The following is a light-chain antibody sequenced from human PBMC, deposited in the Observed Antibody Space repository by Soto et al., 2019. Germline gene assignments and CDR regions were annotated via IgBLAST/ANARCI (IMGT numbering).Light chain of an antibody. CDR2: DSY. V-gene: IGKV3-11*01. CDR3: QKRSNWPPIT. J-gene: IGKJ5*01. CDR1: EGVSSN. Sequence: IVMTQSPSTLSVSPGERATLSCRASEGVSSNLAWYRQKPGQAPRLLIYDSYNRATGIPARFSGSGSGTDFTLTIRSLEPEDFAVYYCQKRSNWPPITFGQGTRLEI.